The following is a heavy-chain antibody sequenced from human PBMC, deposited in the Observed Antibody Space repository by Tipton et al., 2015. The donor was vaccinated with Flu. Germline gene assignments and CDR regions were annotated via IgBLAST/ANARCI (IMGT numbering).Heavy chain of an antibody. CDR2: ISSSSSYI. CDR1: GFTFSSYS. D-gene: IGHD3-10*01. Sequence: SLRLSCAASGFTFSSYSMNWVRQAPGKGLEWVSSISSSSSYIYYADSVKGRFTISRDNAKNSLYLQMNSLRAEDTAVYYCARDLGESPYYFDYWGQGTLVTVSS. CDR3: ARDLGESPYYFDY. V-gene: IGHV3-21*01. J-gene: IGHJ4*02.